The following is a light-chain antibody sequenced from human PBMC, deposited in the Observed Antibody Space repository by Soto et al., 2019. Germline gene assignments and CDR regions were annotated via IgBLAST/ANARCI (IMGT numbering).Light chain of an antibody. J-gene: IGKJ5*01. Sequence: EIVLTQSPGTLSFSPGERATLSCRASQSVSSSYLAWYQQKPGQAPRLLIYGASSRATGIPDRFSGSGSGTEFTLTISSLQSEDFAVYYCQQYYNWPITFGQGTRLEN. CDR1: QSVSSSY. V-gene: IGKV3-20*01. CDR3: QQYYNWPIT. CDR2: GAS.